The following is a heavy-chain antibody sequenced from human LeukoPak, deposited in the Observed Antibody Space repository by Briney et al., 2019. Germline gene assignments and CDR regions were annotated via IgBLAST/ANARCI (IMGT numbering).Heavy chain of an antibody. J-gene: IGHJ4*02. CDR3: ARQASCSSTNCYPFDY. CDR1: GGSISSDY. D-gene: IGHD2-2*01. CDR2: ISYSGST. V-gene: IGHV4-59*08. Sequence: SETLSLTCTVSGGSISSDYWSWIRQPPGKGLEWIGWISYSGSTNYNPSLKTRVTISVDTSKNQFSLKLSSVTAADAAVYYCARQASCSSTNCYPFDYWGQGTLVTVSS.